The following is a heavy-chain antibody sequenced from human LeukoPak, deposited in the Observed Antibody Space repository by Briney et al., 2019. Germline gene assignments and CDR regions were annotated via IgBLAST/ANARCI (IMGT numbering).Heavy chain of an antibody. J-gene: IGHJ3*02. CDR2: INTDGSST. D-gene: IGHD6-6*01. CDR3: ARELRSSSAYDAFDI. Sequence: PGGSLRLSCAASGFTFSSYWMHWVRQAPGKGLVWVSRINTDGSSTSYADSVKGRFTISRDNAKNTLYLQMNSLRAEDTAVYYCARELRSSSAYDAFDIWGQGTMVTVSS. V-gene: IGHV3-74*01. CDR1: GFTFSSYW.